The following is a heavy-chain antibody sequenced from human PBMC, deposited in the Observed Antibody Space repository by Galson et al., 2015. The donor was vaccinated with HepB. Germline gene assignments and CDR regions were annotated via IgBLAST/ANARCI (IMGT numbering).Heavy chain of an antibody. Sequence: ETLSLTCTVSGGSITSSNYYWGWIRQPPGKGLEWIGSIYYTGSTYYNPSLKSRITISVDTSKKQFSLNLSSVTAADTAGDYCARALDAGMGNPFLNWFGPWGPGNLVPVSS. D-gene: IGHD5-18*01. V-gene: IGHV4-39*07. J-gene: IGHJ5*02. CDR2: IYYTGST. CDR1: GGSITSSNYY. CDR3: ARALDAGMGNPFLNWFGP.